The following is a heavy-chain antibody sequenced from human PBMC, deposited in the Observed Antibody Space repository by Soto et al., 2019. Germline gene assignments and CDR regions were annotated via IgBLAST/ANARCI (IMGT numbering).Heavy chain of an antibody. CDR1: GGTFSSYT. Sequence: QVQLVQSGAEVKKPGSSVKVSCKASGGTFSSYTISWVRQAPGQGLEWMGSIIPILGIANYAQKFQGRVTITADKSKSTAYVELSSLRSEDKAVYYCAISIAAAGSLDPWGQGTLVTVSS. CDR3: AISIAAAGSLDP. V-gene: IGHV1-69*02. J-gene: IGHJ5*02. CDR2: IIPILGIA. D-gene: IGHD6-13*01.